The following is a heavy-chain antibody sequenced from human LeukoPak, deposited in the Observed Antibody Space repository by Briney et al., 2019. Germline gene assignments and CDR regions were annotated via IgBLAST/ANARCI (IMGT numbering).Heavy chain of an antibody. J-gene: IGHJ3*02. CDR2: IYYSGRT. D-gene: IGHD5-18*01. CDR3: AREVSIQLWSRGFDI. CDR1: VGSISNHY. Sequence: SETLSLTCSVSVGSISNHYWSWIRQPPGKGLEWIGYIYYSGRTKYNPSLKSRVTISVGTSKNQFSLKLSSVTAADTAVYYCAREVSIQLWSRGFDIWGQGTMVTVSS. V-gene: IGHV4-59*11.